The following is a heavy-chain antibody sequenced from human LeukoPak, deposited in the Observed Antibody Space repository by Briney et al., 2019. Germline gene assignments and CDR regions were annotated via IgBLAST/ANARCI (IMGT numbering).Heavy chain of an antibody. CDR3: ARDCSSTSCYRLFDF. D-gene: IGHD2-2*02. V-gene: IGHV3-48*01. Sequence: GGSLRLSCAASGFTFSSYAMSWVRQAPGKGLEWVSFISTTGSTTYYADSVKGRFTISRDNAKNSLYLQMNSLRAEDSAVYYCARDCSSTSCYRLFDFWGQGTLVTVSS. CDR1: GFTFSSYA. J-gene: IGHJ4*02. CDR2: ISTTGSTT.